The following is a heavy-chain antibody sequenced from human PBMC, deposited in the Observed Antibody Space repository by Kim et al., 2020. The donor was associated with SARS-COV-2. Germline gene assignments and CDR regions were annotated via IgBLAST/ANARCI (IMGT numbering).Heavy chain of an antibody. Sequence: IPYAASLRGRFTISRHNAKNSLYLQMNSLRAEDTAVYYCANMGKGSYYLHHWGQGTLVTVSS. V-gene: IGHV3-21*01. J-gene: IGHJ1*01. D-gene: IGHD1-26*01. CDR3: ANMGKGSYYLHH. CDR2: I.